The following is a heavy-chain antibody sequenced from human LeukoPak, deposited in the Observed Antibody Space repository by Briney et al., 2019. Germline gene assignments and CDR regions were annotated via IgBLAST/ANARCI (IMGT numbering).Heavy chain of an antibody. CDR3: AKGPSYGARCDYLDS. CDR2: IENDGSEK. Sequence: GGSLRPSCAASGFTFSDYWMSWVRQVPGKGLEWVADIENDGSEKNEVDSVKGRFTISRDNAKNSLYLQINSLTAGDTALYYCAKGPSYGARCDYLDSWGQGALVTVSS. V-gene: IGHV3-7*01. D-gene: IGHD4/OR15-4a*01. CDR1: GFTFSDYW. J-gene: IGHJ4*02.